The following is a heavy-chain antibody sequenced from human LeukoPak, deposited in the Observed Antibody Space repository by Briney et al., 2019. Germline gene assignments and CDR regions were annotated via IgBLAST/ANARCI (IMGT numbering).Heavy chain of an antibody. Sequence: GGSLRLSCAASGFTFSSYAMSWVRQAPGKGLEGVSAISGSGGITYYADSVKGRFTISRDNSKNTLYLQMNSLRAEVTAVYYCATAHHYYDSSGWRDYWGQGTLVTVSS. CDR2: ISGSGGIT. V-gene: IGHV3-23*01. CDR3: ATAHHYYDSSGWRDY. J-gene: IGHJ4*02. D-gene: IGHD3-22*01. CDR1: GFTFSSYA.